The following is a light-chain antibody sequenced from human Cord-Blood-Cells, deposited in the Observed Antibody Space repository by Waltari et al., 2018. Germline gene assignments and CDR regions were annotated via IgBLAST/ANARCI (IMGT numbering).Light chain of an antibody. CDR3: NSRDSSGNHLWV. V-gene: IGLV3-19*01. J-gene: IGLJ3*02. CDR1: RLRSYY. CDR2: GKN. Sequence: SSELTQDPSVSVALGQTVRITCHGDRLRSYYEIWSQQKPGPAPVLVIYGKNNRPSGIPDRFSGSSSGNTASLTITGAQAEDEADYYCNSRDSSGNHLWVFGGGTKLTVL.